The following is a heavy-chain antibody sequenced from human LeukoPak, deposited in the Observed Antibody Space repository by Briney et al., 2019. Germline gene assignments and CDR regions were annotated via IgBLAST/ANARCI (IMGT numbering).Heavy chain of an antibody. J-gene: IGHJ4*02. D-gene: IGHD5-24*01. CDR3: VRDGDDFNFDY. V-gene: IGHV3-74*01. CDR2: VIRDGSFT. CDR1: GFTFRSYW. Sequence: PGGSLRLSCAASGFTFRSYWMHWVRHAPGKGLEWVSRVIRDGSFTDYADSVKGRFTISRDNAKNTWYLQMSSLRAEDTAVYFCVRDGDDFNFDYWGQGSLVTVSS.